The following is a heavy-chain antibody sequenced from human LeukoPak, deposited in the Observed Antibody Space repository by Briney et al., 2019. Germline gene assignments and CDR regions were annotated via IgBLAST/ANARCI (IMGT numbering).Heavy chain of an antibody. CDR1: GFTFSSYG. J-gene: IGHJ5*02. Sequence: GGSLRLSCAASGFTFSSYGMHWVRQAPGKGLEWVAVISYDGSNKYYADSVKGRFTISRDNSKNTLYLQMNSLRAEDTAVYYCAKDTSYRSGGSCYSNWFDPWGQGTLVTVSS. CDR2: ISYDGSNK. V-gene: IGHV3-30*18. D-gene: IGHD2-15*01. CDR3: AKDTSYRSGGSCYSNWFDP.